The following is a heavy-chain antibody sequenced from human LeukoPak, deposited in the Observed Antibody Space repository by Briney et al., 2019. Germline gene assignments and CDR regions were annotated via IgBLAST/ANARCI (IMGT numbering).Heavy chain of an antibody. CDR1: GGTFSSYA. CDR2: IIPIFGTA. CDR3: ASEPIAHGRLYYFDY. D-gene: IGHD6-13*01. J-gene: IGHJ4*02. Sequence: GASVTVSCKASGGTFSSYAISWVRQAPGQGLEWMGGIIPIFGTANYAQKFQGRVTITTDESTSTAYMELSRLRSEDTAVYYCASEPIAHGRLYYFDYWGQGTLVTVSS. V-gene: IGHV1-69*05.